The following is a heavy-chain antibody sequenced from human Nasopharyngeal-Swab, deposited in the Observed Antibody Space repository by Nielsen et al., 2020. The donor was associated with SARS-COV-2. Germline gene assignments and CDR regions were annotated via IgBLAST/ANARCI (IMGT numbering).Heavy chain of an antibody. D-gene: IGHD2-2*01. J-gene: IGHJ5*02. CDR3: ARYYFVVGVPAAASYNWFDP. Sequence: ASVKVSCKASGYTFTSYGISWVRQAPGQGLEGMGWISAYNGNTNYAQKLQGRVTMTTDTSTSTAYMELRSLRSDDTAVYYCARYYFVVGVPAAASYNWFDPWGQGTLVTVSS. CDR1: GYTFTSYG. V-gene: IGHV1-18*01. CDR2: ISAYNGNT.